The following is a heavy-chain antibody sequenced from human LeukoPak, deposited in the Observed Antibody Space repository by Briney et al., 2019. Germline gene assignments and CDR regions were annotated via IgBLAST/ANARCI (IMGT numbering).Heavy chain of an antibody. CDR3: ARVSESGNSDY. CDR2: IWYDGTNK. V-gene: IGHV3-33*01. D-gene: IGHD4-23*01. CDR1: GFSFTSYG. Sequence: GGSLRLSCAASGFSFTSYGMHWVRQAPGKGLEWVAVIWYDGTNKYYADSAKGRFTISRDTSNNMLYLQMNSLRAEDTAVYYCARVSESGNSDYWGQGTLVTVSS. J-gene: IGHJ4*02.